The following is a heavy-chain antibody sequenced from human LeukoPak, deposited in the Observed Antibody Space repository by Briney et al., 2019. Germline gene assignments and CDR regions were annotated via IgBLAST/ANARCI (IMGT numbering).Heavy chain of an antibody. CDR1: GYSISSGYY. Sequence: PSETLSLTCTVSGYSISSGYYWGWIRQPPGKGLEWIGSIYHSGSTYYNPSLKSRVTISVDTSKNQFSLKLSSVTAADTAVYYCARLGDYYDSSGQFDYWGQGTLVTVSS. CDR3: ARLGDYYDSSGQFDY. J-gene: IGHJ4*02. CDR2: IYHSGST. D-gene: IGHD3-22*01. V-gene: IGHV4-38-2*02.